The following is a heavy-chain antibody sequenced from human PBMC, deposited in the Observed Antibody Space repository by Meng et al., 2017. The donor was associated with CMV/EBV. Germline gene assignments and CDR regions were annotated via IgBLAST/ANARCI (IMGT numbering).Heavy chain of an antibody. CDR2: ISSSGSTI. V-gene: IGHV3-11*01. CDR1: GFTFSDYY. J-gene: IGHJ6*02. D-gene: IGHD6-19*01. CDR3: ARDRAGAAGSTGYYGMDV. Sequence: GGSLRLSCAASGFTFSDYYMSWIRQAQGKGLEWVSYISSSGSTIYYADSVKGRFTISRDNAKNSLYLQMNSLRAEDTAVYYCARDRAGAAGSTGYYGMDVWGQGTTVTVSS.